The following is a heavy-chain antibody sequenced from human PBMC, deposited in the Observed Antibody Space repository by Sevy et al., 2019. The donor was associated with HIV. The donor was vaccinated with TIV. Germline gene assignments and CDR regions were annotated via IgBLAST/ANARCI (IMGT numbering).Heavy chain of an antibody. V-gene: IGHV1-69*06. J-gene: IGHJ4*02. CDR3: ARSDCYGDYALDY. CDR2: IIPIFGTA. Sequence: ASVKVSCKASGGTFSSYAISWVRQAPGQGLEWMGGIIPIFGTANYAQKFQGRVTITADKSTSTAYMELSSLRSEDTAVYYCARSDCYGDYALDYWGQGTLVTVSS. D-gene: IGHD4-17*01. CDR1: GGTFSSYA.